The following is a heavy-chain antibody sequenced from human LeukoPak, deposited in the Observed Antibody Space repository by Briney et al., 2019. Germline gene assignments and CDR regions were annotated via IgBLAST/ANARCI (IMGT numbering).Heavy chain of an antibody. CDR2: IIPIFGTA. J-gene: IGHJ6*02. V-gene: IGHV1-69*01. D-gene: IGHD5-24*01. Sequence: PGRSLRLSCAASGFTFSSYGMHWVRQAPGQGLEWMGGIIPIFGTANYAQKFQGRVTITADESTSTAYMELSSLRSEDTAVYYCARVWEMATIRYYYYGMDVWGQGTTVTVSS. CDR1: GFTFSSYG. CDR3: ARVWEMATIRYYYYGMDV.